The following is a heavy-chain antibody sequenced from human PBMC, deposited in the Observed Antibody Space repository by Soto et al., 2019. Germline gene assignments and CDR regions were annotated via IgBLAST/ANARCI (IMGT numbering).Heavy chain of an antibody. Sequence: ASVKVSCKASGYTFTSYAMHWVRQAPGQRLEWMGWINAGNGNTKYSQKFQGRVTISRDTSASTAYMELSSLRSEDTAVYYCAREGGFLEWLRRYYYGMDVWGQGTTVTVSS. J-gene: IGHJ6*02. CDR2: INAGNGNT. CDR3: AREGGFLEWLRRYYYGMDV. V-gene: IGHV1-3*01. CDR1: GYTFTSYA. D-gene: IGHD3-3*01.